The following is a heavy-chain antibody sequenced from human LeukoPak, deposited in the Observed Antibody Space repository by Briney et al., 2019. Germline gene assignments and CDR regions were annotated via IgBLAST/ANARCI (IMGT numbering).Heavy chain of an antibody. Sequence: ASVKVSCKASSYTFTSYGISWVRQAPGQGLEWMGWISAYNGNTNYAQKLQGRVTMTTDTSTSTAYMELRSLRSDDTAVYYCAREFGYSSGWYYFDYWGQGTLVTVSS. V-gene: IGHV1-18*01. CDR2: ISAYNGNT. CDR1: SYTFTSYG. CDR3: AREFGYSSGWYYFDY. D-gene: IGHD6-19*01. J-gene: IGHJ4*02.